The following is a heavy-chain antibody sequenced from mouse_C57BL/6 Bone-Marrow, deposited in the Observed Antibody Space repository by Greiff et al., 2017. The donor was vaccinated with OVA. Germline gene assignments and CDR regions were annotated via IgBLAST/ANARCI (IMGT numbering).Heavy chain of an antibody. Sequence: EVQLVESGGGLVKPGGSLKLSCAASGFTFSSYAMSWVRQTPEKGLEWVATISHGGSYTYYPDNVKGRFTISRDNATNNLYLQMSHLKSEDTAMYDCARDSIKGHYSCWYFDDWGTGTTVTVSS. J-gene: IGHJ1*03. V-gene: IGHV5-4*01. D-gene: IGHD1-2*01. CDR3: ARDSIKGHYSCWYFDD. CDR1: GFTFSSYA. CDR2: ISHGGSYT.